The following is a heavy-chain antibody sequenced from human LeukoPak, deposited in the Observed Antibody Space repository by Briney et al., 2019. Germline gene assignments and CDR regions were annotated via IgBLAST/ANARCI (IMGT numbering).Heavy chain of an antibody. Sequence: GGSLRLSCAASGFXFSSYGMHWVRQAPGKGLEWVAGIWYDGSNKYYADSVKGRFTISRDNSKNTLYLQMNSLRAEDTAVYYCAREGSSGYYPLYYYYGMDVWGQGTTVTVSS. D-gene: IGHD3-22*01. CDR3: AREGSSGYYPLYYYYGMDV. CDR1: GFXFSSYG. V-gene: IGHV3-33*01. J-gene: IGHJ6*02. CDR2: IWYDGSNK.